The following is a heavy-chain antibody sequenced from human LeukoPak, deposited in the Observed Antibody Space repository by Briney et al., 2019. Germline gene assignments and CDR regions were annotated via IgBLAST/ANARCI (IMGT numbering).Heavy chain of an antibody. D-gene: IGHD3-3*01. CDR1: GFTFSDYY. CDR3: ARWRGGYYDFWSGYPYFDY. Sequence: GGSLRLSCAASGFTFSDYYMSWIRQAPGKGLEWVSYISSSGSTIYYADSVKGRFTMSRDNAKNSLYLQMNSLRAEDTAVYYCARWRGGYYDFWSGYPYFDYWGQGTLVTVSS. CDR2: ISSSGSTI. J-gene: IGHJ4*02. V-gene: IGHV3-11*01.